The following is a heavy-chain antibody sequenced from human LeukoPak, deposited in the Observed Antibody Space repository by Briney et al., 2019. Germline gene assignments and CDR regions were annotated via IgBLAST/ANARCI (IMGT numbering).Heavy chain of an antibody. CDR1: GFTFSSYS. CDR3: ARAHRSSWYGVDYYYYMDV. Sequence: GGSLRLSCAASGFTFSSYSMNWVRQAPGKGLEWVSYISSSSSTIYYADSVKGRFTISRDNAKNSLYLQMNSLRAEDTAVYYCARAHRSSWYGVDYYYYMDVWGKGTTVTVSS. V-gene: IGHV3-48*04. D-gene: IGHD6-13*01. CDR2: ISSSSSTI. J-gene: IGHJ6*03.